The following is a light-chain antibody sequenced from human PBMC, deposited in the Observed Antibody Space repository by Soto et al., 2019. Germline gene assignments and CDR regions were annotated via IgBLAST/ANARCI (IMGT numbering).Light chain of an antibody. V-gene: IGLV2-8*01. J-gene: IGLJ2*01. CDR1: SSDVGGYKF. Sequence: QSVLTQPPSASGSPGQSVTISCTGTSSDVGGYKFVSWYQQHPGKAPKLIIYEVSQRPSGVPDRFSASKSGDTASLTVSGLRAEDEADYYCASHAGRKNIIFGGGTKVTVL. CDR2: EVS. CDR3: ASHAGRKNII.